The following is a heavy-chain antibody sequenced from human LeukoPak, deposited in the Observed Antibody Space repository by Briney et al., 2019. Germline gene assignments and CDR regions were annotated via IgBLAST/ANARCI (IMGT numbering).Heavy chain of an antibody. CDR2: INHSGST. J-gene: IGHJ5*02. Sequence: SETLSLTCAVYGGSFSGYYWSWIRQPPGKGLEWIGEINHSGSTNYNPSLRSRVTISVDTSKNQFSLKLSSVTAADTAVYYCARGPRSSSWPSRRYNWFDPWGQGTLVTVSS. CDR1: GGSFSGYY. CDR3: ARGPRSSSWPSRRYNWFDP. D-gene: IGHD6-13*01. V-gene: IGHV4-34*01.